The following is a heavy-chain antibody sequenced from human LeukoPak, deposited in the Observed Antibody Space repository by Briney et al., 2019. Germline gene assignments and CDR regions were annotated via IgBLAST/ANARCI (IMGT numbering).Heavy chain of an antibody. CDR1: GGSISSYY. CDR3: ARSGCSSTSCYRWYYFDY. CDR2: INHSGST. Sequence: SETLSLTCSVSGGSISSYYWSWIRQPPGKGLEWIGEINHSGSTNYNPSLKSRVTISVDTSKNQFSLKLSSVTAADTAVYYCARSGCSSTSCYRWYYFDYWGQGTLVTVSS. V-gene: IGHV4-34*01. D-gene: IGHD2-2*01. J-gene: IGHJ4*02.